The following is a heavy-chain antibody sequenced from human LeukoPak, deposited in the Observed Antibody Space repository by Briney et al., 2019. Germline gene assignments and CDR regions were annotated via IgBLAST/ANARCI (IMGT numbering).Heavy chain of an antibody. Sequence: GGSLRPSCAASGFTFSSYAMSWVRQAPGKGLEWVSGISGSGGSTYADSVKGRFTISRDNSKNTLYLQMNSLRAEDTAVYYCAKEGRVGASVYFQHWGQGTLVTVSS. CDR1: GFTFSSYA. V-gene: IGHV3-23*01. CDR3: AKEGRVGASVYFQH. CDR2: ISGSGGST. D-gene: IGHD1-26*01. J-gene: IGHJ1*01.